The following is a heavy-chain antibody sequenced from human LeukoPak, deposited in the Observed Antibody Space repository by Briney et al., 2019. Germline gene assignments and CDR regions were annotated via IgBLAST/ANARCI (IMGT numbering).Heavy chain of an antibody. J-gene: IGHJ4*02. V-gene: IGHV3-23*01. CDR1: GFTFSSYG. D-gene: IGHD6-6*01. Sequence: GGSLRLSCAASGFTFSSYGMSWVRQAPGKGLEWVSASGSGGSTYYADSVKGRFTISRDNSKNTLYLQMNSLRAEDTAVYYCARWRIAALAFDYWGQGTLVTVSS. CDR2: SGSGGST. CDR3: ARWRIAALAFDY.